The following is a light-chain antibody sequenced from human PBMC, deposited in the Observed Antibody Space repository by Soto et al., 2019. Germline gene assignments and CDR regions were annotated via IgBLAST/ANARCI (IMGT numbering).Light chain of an antibody. CDR1: QSLQHNIGNTL. Sequence: EIVMTQSPLSLTVTPGEPASISCKSSQSLQHNIGNTLLDWYMQKPGQSPQHLIYLGSRRASGAPDRVSGSGSGTDFTLRISTVEADDAAIYYCMQALQTPRTFGQGTKLEI. CDR3: MQALQTPRT. J-gene: IGKJ1*01. V-gene: IGKV2-28*01. CDR2: LGS.